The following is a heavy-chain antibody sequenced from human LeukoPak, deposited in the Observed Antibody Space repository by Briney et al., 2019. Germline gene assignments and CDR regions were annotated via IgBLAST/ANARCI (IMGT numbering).Heavy chain of an antibody. D-gene: IGHD3-16*02. V-gene: IGHV4-39*01. Sequence: SETLSLTCTVSGGSISSGNYYWGWIRQPPGKGLEWIGSMYYSGNTDYNPSLKSRVTISVDTSKNQFSLKVNSVTAADTAVYYCARTLGWASSRYPFDGWGQGTLVTVSS. CDR1: GGSISSGNYY. CDR2: MYYSGNT. J-gene: IGHJ4*02. CDR3: ARTLGWASSRYPFDG.